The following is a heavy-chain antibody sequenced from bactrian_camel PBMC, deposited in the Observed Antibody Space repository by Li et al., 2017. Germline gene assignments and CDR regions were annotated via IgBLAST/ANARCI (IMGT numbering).Heavy chain of an antibody. CDR2: INYDGRT. D-gene: IGHD1*01. Sequence: VQLVESGGGLVQPGGSLRLSCVASGFTISNYAMSWVRRAPGKDLEWVSYINYDGRTTYADSVKGRFTISRDNAKNTVYLQMNDLTPEDTAMYFCATGWGDIIQIGPCFRYWAQGTQVTVS. J-gene: IGHJ6*01. V-gene: IGHV3S10*01. CDR1: GFTISNYA. CDR3: ATGWGDIIQIGPCFRY.